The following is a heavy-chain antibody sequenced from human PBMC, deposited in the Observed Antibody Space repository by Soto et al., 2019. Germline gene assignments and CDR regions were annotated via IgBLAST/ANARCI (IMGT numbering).Heavy chain of an antibody. Sequence: GASVKVSCKASGYTFTSYDINWVRQATGQGLEWMGWMNPNSGNTGYAQKFQGRVTMTRNTSISTAYMELSSLRSEDTAVYYCASGIKDFWSGYYPFYYYYYGMDVWGQGTTVTV. D-gene: IGHD3-3*01. J-gene: IGHJ6*02. CDR1: GYTFTSYD. CDR2: MNPNSGNT. V-gene: IGHV1-8*01. CDR3: ASGIKDFWSGYYPFYYYYYGMDV.